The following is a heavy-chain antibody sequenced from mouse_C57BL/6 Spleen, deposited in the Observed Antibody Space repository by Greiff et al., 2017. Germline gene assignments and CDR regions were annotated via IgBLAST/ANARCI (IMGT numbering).Heavy chain of an antibody. J-gene: IGHJ3*01. D-gene: IGHD2-3*01. CDR1: GFSFNTYA. V-gene: IGHV10-1*01. CDR3: VRPSDGYYPAWFAY. CDR2: IRSKSNNYAT. Sequence: EADGGLVQPKGSLKLSCAASGFSFNTYAMNWVRQAPGKGLEWVARIRSKSNNYATYYADSVKDRFTISRDDSESMLYLQMNNLKTEDTAMYYCVRPSDGYYPAWFAYWGQGTLVTVSA.